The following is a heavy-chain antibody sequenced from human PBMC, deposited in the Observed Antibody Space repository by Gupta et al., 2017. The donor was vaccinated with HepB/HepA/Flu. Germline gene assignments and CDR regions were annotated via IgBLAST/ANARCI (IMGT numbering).Heavy chain of an antibody. CDR1: GGSFSGYY. CDR3: ARGQPDYSNYVDVLSGSPYYYYGMDV. D-gene: IGHD4-11*01. V-gene: IGHV4-34*01. CDR2: INHSGST. Sequence: QVPLQPWGAGLLKPSETLSPTCAVYGGSFSGYYWSWIRQPPGKGLEWIGEINHSGSTNYNPSLKSRVTISVDTSKNQFSLKLSSVTAADTAVYYWARGQPDYSNYVDVLSGSPYYYYGMDVWGKGITVTVPS. J-gene: IGHJ6*04.